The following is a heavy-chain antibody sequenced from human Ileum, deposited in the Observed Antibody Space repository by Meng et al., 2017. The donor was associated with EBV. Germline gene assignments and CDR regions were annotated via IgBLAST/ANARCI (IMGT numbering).Heavy chain of an antibody. J-gene: IGHJ5*02. CDR2: IVPLFGKT. V-gene: IGHV1-69*15. Sequence: QVHLVKSGAEGKKPGSSVKVSCTASGDTFNTFAVNWMRQAPGQGLEWMGTIVPLFGKTNYARKFQGRVTITADASAKTVYMELTSVRYEDTAVFFCAVSTMTGSWLDPWGQGTLVTVSS. CDR3: AVSTMTGSWLDP. D-gene: IGHD3-3*01. CDR1: GDTFNTFA.